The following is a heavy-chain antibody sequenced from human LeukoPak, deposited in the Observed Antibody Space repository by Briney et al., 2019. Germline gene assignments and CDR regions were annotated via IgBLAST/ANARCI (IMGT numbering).Heavy chain of an antibody. CDR1: GGSISSGDYY. D-gene: IGHD3-10*01. J-gene: IGHJ6*02. CDR3: ARLDGIYYYGSGPLYGMDV. CDR2: IYYSGST. Sequence: PSETLSLTCTVSGGSISSGDYYWSWIRQPPGKGLEWIGYIYYSGSTYYNPSLKSRVTISVDTSKNQFSLKLSSVTAADTAVYYCARLDGIYYYGSGPLYGMDVWGQGTTVTVSS. V-gene: IGHV4-30-4*01.